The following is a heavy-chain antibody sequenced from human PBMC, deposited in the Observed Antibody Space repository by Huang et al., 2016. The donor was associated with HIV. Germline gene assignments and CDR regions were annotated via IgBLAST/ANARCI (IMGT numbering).Heavy chain of an antibody. J-gene: IGHJ5*01. CDR2: INHAGVT. CDR3: AREIMISFGGPFDS. CDR1: GGSFSGYF. V-gene: IGHV4-34*02. D-gene: IGHD3-16*01. Sequence: QVQLEQWGAGLLKPSETLSLTCAVYGGSFSGYFGKWIRQSPGKGLEWIGQINHAGVTDYNPSLKSRATISVDTSKNQVALKLTSVTAADTAIYYCAREIMISFGGPFDSWGHGNLVTVSS.